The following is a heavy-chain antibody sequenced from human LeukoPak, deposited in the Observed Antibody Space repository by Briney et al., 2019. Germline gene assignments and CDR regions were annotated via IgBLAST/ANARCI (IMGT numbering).Heavy chain of an antibody. CDR1: GGSMNNYY. J-gene: IGHJ4*02. CDR3: AREGGFYRPLDY. V-gene: IGHV4-4*07. D-gene: IGHD3-3*01. CDR2: IYTSGTT. Sequence: SETLSLTCTVSGGSMNNYYWSWIRQPAGKGLEWIGQIYTSGTTNYNPSLRSRVTMSVDTSKNQFSLKLSSVTAADTAVYYCAREGGFYRPLDYSGQGTLVTVSS.